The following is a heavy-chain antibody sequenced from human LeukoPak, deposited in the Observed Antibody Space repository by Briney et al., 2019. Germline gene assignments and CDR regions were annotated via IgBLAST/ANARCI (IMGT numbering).Heavy chain of an antibody. V-gene: IGHV1-18*01. CDR1: GYTVTSYG. Sequence: GASVKVSCKASGYTVTSYGISWVRQAPGQGLEWMGGISAYNGNTNYAQKLQGRVTMTTDTSTSTAYMELRSLRSDDTAVYYCARTYYYDSSGYYYSVNRLDYWGQGTLVTVSS. CDR3: ARTYYYDSSGYYYSVNRLDY. CDR2: ISAYNGNT. J-gene: IGHJ4*02. D-gene: IGHD3-22*01.